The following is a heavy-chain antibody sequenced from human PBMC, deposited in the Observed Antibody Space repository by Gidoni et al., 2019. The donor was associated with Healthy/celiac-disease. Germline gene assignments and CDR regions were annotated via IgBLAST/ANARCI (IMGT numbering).Heavy chain of an antibody. Sequence: EVQLLASVGGLVQPGGSLRLSCAASGFTFSSYAMSWVRQAPGKGLEWVSAISGSGGRTYYEDSVKGRFTISRDNYKNTLYLQMNSLRAEDTAVYYCAKSGGLLWFGELIAYWGQGTLVTVSS. CDR1: GFTFSSYA. J-gene: IGHJ4*02. V-gene: IGHV3-23*01. CDR2: ISGSGGRT. CDR3: AKSGGLLWFGELIAY. D-gene: IGHD3-10*01.